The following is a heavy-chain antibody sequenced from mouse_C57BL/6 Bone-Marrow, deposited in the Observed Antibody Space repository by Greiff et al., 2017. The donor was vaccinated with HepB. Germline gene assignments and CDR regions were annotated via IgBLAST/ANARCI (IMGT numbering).Heavy chain of an antibody. Sequence: VQLQQPGPKLLNPGASLKLSCKASGYTFPSYWRHWVRKRPGQGLEGIGNINPSNGGTNYNEKFKSKAKLTVDKSSSTAYMQLSSLTSEDSAVYYCARSNGYYVRFDYWGQGTTLTVSS. D-gene: IGHD2-3*01. CDR3: ARSNGYYVRFDY. CDR1: GYTFPSYW. CDR2: INPSNGGT. J-gene: IGHJ2*01. V-gene: IGHV1-53*01.